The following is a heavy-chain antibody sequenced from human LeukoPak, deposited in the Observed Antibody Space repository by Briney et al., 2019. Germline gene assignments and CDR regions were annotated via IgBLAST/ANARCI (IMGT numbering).Heavy chain of an antibody. J-gene: IGHJ5*02. D-gene: IGHD3-10*01. Sequence: SETLSLTCTVSGGSISSYYWSWIRQPPGKGLEWIGYIYYSGSTNYNPSLKSRVTISVDTSKNQFSLKLSSVTAADTAVYYCARTKRGVIINWFDPWGQGTLVTVSS. V-gene: IGHV4-59*12. CDR3: ARTKRGVIINWFDP. CDR2: IYYSGST. CDR1: GGSISSYY.